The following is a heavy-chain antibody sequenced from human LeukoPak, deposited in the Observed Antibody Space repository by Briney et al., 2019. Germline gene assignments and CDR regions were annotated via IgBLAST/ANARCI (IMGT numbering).Heavy chain of an antibody. CDR2: VSASGART. CDR1: GFSFSNYG. Sequence: GESLRLSCAASGFSFSNYGMSWVRQAPGKGLEWVSGVSASGARTYSEDSVKGRFIFSRDNSKNTVFLQMNSLRAEDTAVYYCARQHTAWFVDYWGQGILVTVSS. J-gene: IGHJ4*02. CDR3: ARQHTAWFVDY. V-gene: IGHV3-23*01. D-gene: IGHD3-10*01.